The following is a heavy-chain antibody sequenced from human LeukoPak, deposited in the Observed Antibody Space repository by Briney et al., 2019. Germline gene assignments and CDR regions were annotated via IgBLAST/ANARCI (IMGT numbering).Heavy chain of an antibody. CDR2: IIPIFGTA. V-gene: IGHV1-69*06. Sequence: ASVKVSCKASGGTFSSYAISWVRQAPGQGLEWMGGIIPIFGTANYAQKFQGRVTITADKSTSTAHMELSSLRSEDTAVYYCHIAVAGFDAFDIWGQGTMVTVSS. CDR1: GGTFSSYA. J-gene: IGHJ3*02. CDR3: HIAVAGFDAFDI. D-gene: IGHD6-19*01.